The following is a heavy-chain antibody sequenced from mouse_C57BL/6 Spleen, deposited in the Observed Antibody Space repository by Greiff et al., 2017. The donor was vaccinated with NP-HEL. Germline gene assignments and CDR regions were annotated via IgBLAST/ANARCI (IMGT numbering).Heavy chain of an antibody. CDR1: GYTFTSYW. J-gene: IGHJ1*03. V-gene: IGHV1-69*01. CDR2: IDPSDSYT. D-gene: IGHD3-1*01. CDR3: ARSSGTGWYFDV. Sequence: QVQLKQPGAELVMPGASVKLSCKASGYTFTSYWMHWVKQRPGQGLEWIEEIDPSDSYTNYNQKFKGKSTLTVDKSSSTAYMQLSSLTSEDSAVYYCARSSGTGWYFDVWGTGTTVTVSS.